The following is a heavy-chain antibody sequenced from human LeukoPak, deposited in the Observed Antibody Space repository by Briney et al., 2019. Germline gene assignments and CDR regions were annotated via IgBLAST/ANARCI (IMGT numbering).Heavy chain of an antibody. V-gene: IGHV1-69*13. CDR3: ARGGITMIVVARDWFDP. CDR2: IIPIFGTA. Sequence: ASVKVSCKASGGTFSSYAISWVRQAPGQGLEWMGRIIPIFGTANYAQKFQGRVTITADESTSTAYMELSSLRSEDTAVYYCARGGITMIVVARDWFDPWGQGTLVTVSS. J-gene: IGHJ5*02. CDR1: GGTFSSYA. D-gene: IGHD3-22*01.